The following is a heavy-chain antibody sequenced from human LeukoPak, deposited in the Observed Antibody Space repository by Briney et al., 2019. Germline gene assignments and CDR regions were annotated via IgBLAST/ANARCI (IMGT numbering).Heavy chain of an antibody. CDR2: IYYSGST. Sequence: SETLSLTCTVSGGSISSYYWSWIRQPPGKGLEWIGYIYYSGSTNYNPSLKSRVTISVDTSKNQFSLKLTSVTAADTAVYYCARENDAFDIWGQGTMVTVSS. CDR1: GGSISSYY. CDR3: ARENDAFDI. J-gene: IGHJ3*02. V-gene: IGHV4-59*01.